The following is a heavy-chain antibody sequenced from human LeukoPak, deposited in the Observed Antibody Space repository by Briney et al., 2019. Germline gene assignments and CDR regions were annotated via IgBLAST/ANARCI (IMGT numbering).Heavy chain of an antibody. CDR2: ISSSSRYI. Sequence: GGSLRLSCAASGFTFSSYSMNWVRQAPGKWLEWVSSISSSSRYIYYADSVKGRFTISRDNAKNSLYVQMNSLRAEDTAVYYCARDWVVAATAYGMDVWGQGTTVTVSS. J-gene: IGHJ6*02. D-gene: IGHD2-15*01. V-gene: IGHV3-21*01. CDR1: GFTFSSYS. CDR3: ARDWVVAATAYGMDV.